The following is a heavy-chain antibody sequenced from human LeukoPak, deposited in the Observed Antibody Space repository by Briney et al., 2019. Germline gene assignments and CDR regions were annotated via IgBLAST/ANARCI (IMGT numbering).Heavy chain of an antibody. Sequence: SGTLSLTCAVSGASISSSYWGSWVRQPPGKGLEWIGEIYQSGSTNYNPSLKSRVTISVDESQNQFSLNLSSVTAADTAVYYCSTVRGVTIFDNWGQGTLVTVSS. CDR2: IYQSGST. J-gene: IGHJ4*02. D-gene: IGHD3-10*01. CDR1: GASISSSYW. CDR3: STVRGVTIFDN. V-gene: IGHV4-4*02.